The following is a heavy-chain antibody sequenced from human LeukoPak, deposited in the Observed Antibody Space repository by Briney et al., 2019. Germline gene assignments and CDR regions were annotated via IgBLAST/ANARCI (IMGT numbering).Heavy chain of an antibody. Sequence: GASVKVSCKASGYTFTGYYMHWVRQAPGQGLEWMGWINPNSGGTNYAQKFQGRVTMTRDTSISTAYMELSRLRSDDTAVYYCARTTSAVAGTSLGYWGREPWSPSPQ. J-gene: IGHJ4*02. V-gene: IGHV1-2*02. CDR1: GYTFTGYY. CDR2: INPNSGGT. D-gene: IGHD6-19*01. CDR3: ARTTSAVAGTSLGY.